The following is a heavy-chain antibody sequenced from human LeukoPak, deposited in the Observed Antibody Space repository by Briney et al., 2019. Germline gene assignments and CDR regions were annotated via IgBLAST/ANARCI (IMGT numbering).Heavy chain of an antibody. CDR3: ARGYCSGGSCYSYYYYNYMDV. D-gene: IGHD2-15*01. V-gene: IGHV4-38-2*02. J-gene: IGHJ6*03. CDR2: VHHSGRT. CDR1: GYSISSDYY. Sequence: SETLSLTCTVSGYSISSDYYWGWIRQPPGKGLEWIGSVHHSGRTYYNPSLKSRVTISVDTSKNQFSLKLSSVTAADTAVYYCARGYCSGGSCYSYYYYNYMDVWGKGTTVTVSS.